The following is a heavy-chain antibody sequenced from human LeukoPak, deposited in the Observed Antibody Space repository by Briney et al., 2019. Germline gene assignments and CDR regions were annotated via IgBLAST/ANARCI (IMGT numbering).Heavy chain of an antibody. V-gene: IGHV4-4*07. J-gene: IGHJ3*01. D-gene: IGHD2-15*01. CDR2: IYTRGST. Sequence: SETLSLACTVSGGSINNYYWSWIRQPAGKGLEWIGRIYTRGSTNYNPSLKSRVTMSVDTSKNQFSLKLSSVTAADTAVYYCARGRYCSADICSGGDAFDVWGQGTMVSVSS. CDR3: ARGRYCSADICSGGDAFDV. CDR1: GGSINNYY.